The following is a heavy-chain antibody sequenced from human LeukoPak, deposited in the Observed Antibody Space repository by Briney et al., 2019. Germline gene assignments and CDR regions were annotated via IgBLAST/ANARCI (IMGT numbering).Heavy chain of an antibody. CDR3: ARGRVSSSTWYSTYYYYFYMDV. J-gene: IGHJ6*03. CDR2: INHSGST. V-gene: IGHV4-34*01. CDR1: GGSFSGYY. Sequence: SETLSLTCAVYGGSFSGYYWSWIRQPPGKGLEWIGEINHSGSTNYNPSLKSRVTISVDTAKNHFSLRLSTVTAADTAVYFCARGRVSSSTWYSTYYYYFYMDVWGKGTTVTVS. D-gene: IGHD6-13*01.